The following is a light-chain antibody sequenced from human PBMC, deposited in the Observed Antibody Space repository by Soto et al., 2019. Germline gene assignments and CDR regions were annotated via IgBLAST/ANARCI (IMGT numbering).Light chain of an antibody. Sequence: QSALTQPASVSGSPGQSITISCTGTSSDIGDYNYVSWYQQHPGKAPKLMIYEVSNRPSGISNRFSGSKSGNTASLTISGLQADDAAYYYCSSYTSTSSYVFGTGTKLTVL. V-gene: IGLV2-14*01. J-gene: IGLJ1*01. CDR2: EVS. CDR3: SSYTSTSSYV. CDR1: SSDIGDYNY.